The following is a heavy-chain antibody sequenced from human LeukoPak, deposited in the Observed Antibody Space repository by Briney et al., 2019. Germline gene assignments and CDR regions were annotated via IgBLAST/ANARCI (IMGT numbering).Heavy chain of an antibody. CDR1: GDSISTYY. D-gene: IGHD4-23*01. CDR2: IDYSGST. CDR3: ARLNGGN. V-gene: IGHV4-59*08. Sequence: SSETLSLTCPVSGDSISTYYWCWIRQPPGKGLEWIGYIDYSGSTAYNPSLNGRVAVSLDASKNQFSLKLRSVTAADTAVYYCARLNGGNWGPGILVTVSS. J-gene: IGHJ4*02.